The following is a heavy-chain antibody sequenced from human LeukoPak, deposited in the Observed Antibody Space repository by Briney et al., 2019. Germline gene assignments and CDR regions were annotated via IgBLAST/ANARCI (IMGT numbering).Heavy chain of an antibody. V-gene: IGHV1-18*04. CDR1: GYTFTAYY. Sequence: GASAKVSCKASGYTFTAYYMHWVRQAPEQGLEWMGWISAYNGNTNYAQKLQGRVTMTTDTSTSTAYMELRSLRSDDTAVYYCARGSYDFDYWGQGTLVTVSS. J-gene: IGHJ4*02. CDR3: ARGSYDFDY. CDR2: ISAYNGNT. D-gene: IGHD4-17*01.